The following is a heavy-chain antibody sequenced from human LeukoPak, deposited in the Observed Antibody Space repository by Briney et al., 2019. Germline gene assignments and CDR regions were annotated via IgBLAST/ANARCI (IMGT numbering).Heavy chain of an antibody. CDR3: ARNRGYSGYEPFDS. Sequence: PGGSLRLSCAASGFTVSSSYMNWVRQAPGKGLEWVSVFYSGGSTYYADSVKGRFTISRDNSKNKLYLQMNSLRAEDTAVYYCARNRGYSGYEPFDSWGQGTLVTVSS. J-gene: IGHJ4*02. V-gene: IGHV3-66*01. CDR2: FYSGGST. D-gene: IGHD5-12*01. CDR1: GFTVSSSY.